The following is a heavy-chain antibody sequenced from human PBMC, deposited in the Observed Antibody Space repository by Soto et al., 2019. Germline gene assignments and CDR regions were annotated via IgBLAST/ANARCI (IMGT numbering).Heavy chain of an antibody. CDR3: AREAGGDYYYYYGMDV. CDR2: INPNSGGT. V-gene: IGHV1-2*04. CDR1: GYTFTGYY. Sequence: SVKVSFTASGYTFTGYYMHWVRQAPGQGLEWMGWINPNSGGTNYAQKFQGWVTMTRDTSISTAYMELSRLRSDDTAVYYCAREAGGDYYYYYGMDVWGQGTTVTVSS. D-gene: IGHD2-21*02. J-gene: IGHJ6*02.